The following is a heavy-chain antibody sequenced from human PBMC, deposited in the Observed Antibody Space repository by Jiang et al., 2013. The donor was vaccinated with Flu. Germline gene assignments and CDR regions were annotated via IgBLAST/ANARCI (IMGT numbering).Heavy chain of an antibody. Sequence: FTISRDNSKNTLYLQMNSLRAEDTAVYYCAKDISRDLFFDYWGQGTLVTVSS. CDR3: AKDISRDLFFDY. D-gene: IGHD2-21*01. J-gene: IGHJ4*02. V-gene: IGHV3-30*02.